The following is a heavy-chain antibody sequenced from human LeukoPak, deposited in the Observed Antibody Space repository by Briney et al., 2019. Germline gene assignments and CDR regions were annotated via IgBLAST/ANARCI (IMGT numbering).Heavy chain of an antibody. CDR3: ASYYGDPEYYFDY. Sequence: GGSLRLSCAAAGFTFSSYWMSWVGQAPGKGLEWVANIKQDGSEKEYVDSVKGRFTISTDNAKNPLYLQMNSLRAEDTAVYYCASYYGDPEYYFDYWGQGTLVTVSS. J-gene: IGHJ4*02. D-gene: IGHD4-17*01. V-gene: IGHV3-7*01. CDR2: IKQDGSEK. CDR1: GFTFSSYW.